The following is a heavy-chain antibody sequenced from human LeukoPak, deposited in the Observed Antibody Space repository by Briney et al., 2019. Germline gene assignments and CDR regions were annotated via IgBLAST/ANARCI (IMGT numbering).Heavy chain of an antibody. CDR2: INPSGGST. CDR3: ARKFVAAVPEAYFDL. CDR1: GYTFTSYY. J-gene: IGHJ2*01. V-gene: IGHV1-46*01. Sequence: ASVKVSCKASGYTFTSYYMHWVRQAPGQGLEWMGIINPSGGSTSYAQKFQGRVTMTRDTSTSTVYMELSSLRSEDTAVYYCARKFVAAVPEAYFDLWGRGTLVTVSS. D-gene: IGHD6-13*01.